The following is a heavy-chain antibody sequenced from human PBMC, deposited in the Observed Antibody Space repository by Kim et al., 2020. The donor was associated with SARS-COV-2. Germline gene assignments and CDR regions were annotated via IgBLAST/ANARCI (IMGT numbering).Heavy chain of an antibody. CDR1: GFTFSNYD. V-gene: IGHV3-23*01. CDR3: AKVRGTYLRGGDFDY. J-gene: IGHJ4*02. D-gene: IGHD3-10*01. Sequence: GGSLRLSCAASGFTFSNYDMTWVRQAPGKGLEWVSDISSRGAPTYYADSVKGRFTISRDSSDNTVSLQMNSLRAEDTAVYYCAKVRGTYLRGGDFDYWGQGTLVTVSS. CDR2: ISSRGAPT.